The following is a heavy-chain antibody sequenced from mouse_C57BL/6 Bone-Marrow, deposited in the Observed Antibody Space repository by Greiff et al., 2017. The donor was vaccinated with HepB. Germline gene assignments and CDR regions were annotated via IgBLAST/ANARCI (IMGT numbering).Heavy chain of an antibody. Sequence: QVQLQQPGAELVKPGASVKMSCKASGYTFTSYWITWVKQRPGQGLEWIGDIYPGSGSTNYNEKFKGKATLTVDTSSSTAYMQLSSLTSEDSAVYFCARSARGALYAMDYWGQGTSVTVSS. J-gene: IGHJ4*01. CDR3: ARSARGALYAMDY. CDR2: IYPGSGST. CDR1: GYTFTSYW. V-gene: IGHV1-55*01. D-gene: IGHD3-1*01.